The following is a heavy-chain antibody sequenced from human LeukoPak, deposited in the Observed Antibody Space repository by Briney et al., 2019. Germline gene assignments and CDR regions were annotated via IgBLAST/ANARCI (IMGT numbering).Heavy chain of an antibody. CDR3: ARRAGSRIAAPIDY. V-gene: IGHV5-51*01. CDR1: GYTFTSFW. CDR2: IYPGDSDT. D-gene: IGHD6-6*01. J-gene: IGHJ4*02. Sequence: GESLKVSCKGSGYTFTSFWIGWERQMPGKGLEWMGIIYPGDSDTRYSPSFQGQVTISVDKSINTAYLQWSSLKASDTAMYYCARRAGSRIAAPIDYWGQGTLVTVSS.